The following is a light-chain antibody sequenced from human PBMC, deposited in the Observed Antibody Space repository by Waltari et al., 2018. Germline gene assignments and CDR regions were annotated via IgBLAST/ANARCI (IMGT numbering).Light chain of an antibody. J-gene: IGLJ2*01. CDR3: SSFTSSTTGI. V-gene: IGLV2-14*01. CDR1: SIDSAGPNY. CDR2: DVS. Sequence: SALTQPDSVSGSPGQSITISCTGISIDSAGPNYVSWYQQHPGEAPKVIIYDVSNRPSGVSNRFSGSKSGSSASLTISGLQAEDEADYYCSSFTSSTTGIFGGGTKLTVL.